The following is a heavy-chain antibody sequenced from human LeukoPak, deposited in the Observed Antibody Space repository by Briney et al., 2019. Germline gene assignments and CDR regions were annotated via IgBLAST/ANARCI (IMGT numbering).Heavy chain of an antibody. V-gene: IGHV3-7*01. D-gene: IGHD1-20*01. CDR1: GFTFSRYW. CDR2: IKQDGSEK. Sequence: GGSLRLSCAASGFTFSRYWMSWVRQAPGKGLEWAANIKQDGSEKYYVDSVKGRFTISRDNAKNSLYLQMNSLRAEGTAVYYCARLLVYNSGGEAFDHWGQGTLVTVSS. J-gene: IGHJ4*02. CDR3: ARLLVYNSGGEAFDH.